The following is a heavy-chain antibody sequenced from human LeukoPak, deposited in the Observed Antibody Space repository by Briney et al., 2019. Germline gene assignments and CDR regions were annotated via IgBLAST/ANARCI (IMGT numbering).Heavy chain of an antibody. CDR2: ISSSSSAI. Sequence: GGSLRLSCAASGFTFSSYTMNWLRQAPGKGLEWVSYISSSSSAIYYAASVKGRFTISRDNAKNSLHLQMNSLRDEDTAVYYGARGALRYSDYRGQGTLVTVSS. V-gene: IGHV3-48*02. CDR3: ARGALRYSDY. D-gene: IGHD3-9*01. J-gene: IGHJ4*02. CDR1: GFTFSSYT.